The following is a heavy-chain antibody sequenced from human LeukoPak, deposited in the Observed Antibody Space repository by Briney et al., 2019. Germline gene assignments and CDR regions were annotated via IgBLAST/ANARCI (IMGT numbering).Heavy chain of an antibody. Sequence: TSETLSLTCSVSGGSLRSYYGSWIRQPPGKGLEWIGYIYYSGSPNYNPSLKSRVTISVDTSKNQFSLKLSSVTAADTAVYYCARTHYGSGSYYLGTSGYYYYYIDVWGKGTTVTVSS. CDR3: ARTHYGSGSYYLGTSGYYYYYIDV. CDR2: IYYSGSP. D-gene: IGHD3-10*01. J-gene: IGHJ6*03. V-gene: IGHV4-59*01. CDR1: GGSLRSYY.